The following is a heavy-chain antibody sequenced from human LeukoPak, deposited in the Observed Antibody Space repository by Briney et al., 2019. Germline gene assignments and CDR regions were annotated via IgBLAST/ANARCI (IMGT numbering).Heavy chain of an antibody. Sequence: GESLKLSCAASGFTFSGSTIHWVRQASGKGLEWVGRITSIGDSYATAYAASVRGRFTLSRYDSKNTAYLQMNSLKTEDTAVYYCTRRRVRDYYYYGWDVWGQGATVTVSS. CDR2: ITSIGDSYAT. D-gene: IGHD3-10*01. CDR3: TRRRVRDYYYYGWDV. CDR1: GFTFSGST. V-gene: IGHV3-73*01. J-gene: IGHJ6*02.